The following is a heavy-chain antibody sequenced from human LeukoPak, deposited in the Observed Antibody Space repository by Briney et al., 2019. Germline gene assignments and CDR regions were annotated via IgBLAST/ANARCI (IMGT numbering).Heavy chain of an antibody. Sequence: SETLSLTCTVSGGSISSYYWSWIRQPPGKGLEWIGYIYYSGSTNYNPSLKSRVTISVDTSRNKFSLNLRSVTAADTAVYYCARDDYSSGWYSPWGQGTLVTVSS. J-gene: IGHJ5*02. CDR1: GGSISSYY. CDR3: ARDDYSSGWYSP. V-gene: IGHV4-59*01. CDR2: IYYSGST. D-gene: IGHD6-19*01.